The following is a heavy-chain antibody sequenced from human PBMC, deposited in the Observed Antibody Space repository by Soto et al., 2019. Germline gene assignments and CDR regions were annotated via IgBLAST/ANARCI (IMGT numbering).Heavy chain of an antibody. Sequence: GESLKISCKASGYSFSNYWIGWVRQMPGKGLEWMAIINPGDSESRYSPSFQGQVTISADKSISTAYLQWSSLKASDTAMYYCARSLAARRPDYYGMDVWGQGTTVTVSS. CDR1: GYSFSNYW. CDR3: ARSLAARRPDYYGMDV. D-gene: IGHD6-6*01. V-gene: IGHV5-51*01. CDR2: INPGDSES. J-gene: IGHJ6*02.